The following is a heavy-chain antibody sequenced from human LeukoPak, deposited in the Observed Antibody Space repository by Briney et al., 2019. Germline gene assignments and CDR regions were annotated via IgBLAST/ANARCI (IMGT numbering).Heavy chain of an antibody. CDR2: ISGSGGST. CDR3: AKGSTMIVVVLSFDY. V-gene: IGHV3-23*01. Sequence: PGGSLRLSCAASGFTFSSYAMSWVRQAPGKGLEWVSAISGSGGSTYYADSVKGRFTISRDNSKNTLYLQMNSVRAEDTAVYYCAKGSTMIVVVLSFDYWGQGTLVTVSS. J-gene: IGHJ4*02. D-gene: IGHD3-22*01. CDR1: GFTFSSYA.